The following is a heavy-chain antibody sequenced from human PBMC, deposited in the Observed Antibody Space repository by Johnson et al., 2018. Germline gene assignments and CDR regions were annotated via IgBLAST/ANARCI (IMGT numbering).Heavy chain of an antibody. D-gene: IGHD3-22*01. CDR3: ARDGSTMISLGMDV. V-gene: IGHV3-33*01. CDR2: IWDDGSNK. Sequence: QVQLVQSGGGVVQPGRSLRLSCAASGFTFSSYGMHWVRQAPGKGLEWVAVIWDDGSNKYYADSVKGRFTISRDNSKNTLYLQRNSLRAEDTAVYYCARDGSTMISLGMDVWGQGTTVTVSS. CDR1: GFTFSSYG. J-gene: IGHJ6*02.